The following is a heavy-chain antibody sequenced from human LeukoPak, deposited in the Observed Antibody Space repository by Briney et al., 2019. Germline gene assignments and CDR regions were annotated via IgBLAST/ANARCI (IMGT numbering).Heavy chain of an antibody. CDR2: INHSGST. V-gene: IGHV4-39*07. D-gene: IGHD6-13*01. Sequence: SETLSLTCAVSGGSIGSSNTFWGWIRQSPGKGLEWIGEINHSGSTNYNPSLKSRVTISVDTSKNQFSLKLSSVTAADTAVYYCARGAAAGTINWFDPWGQGTLVTVSS. J-gene: IGHJ5*02. CDR3: ARGAAAGTINWFDP. CDR1: GGSIGSSNTF.